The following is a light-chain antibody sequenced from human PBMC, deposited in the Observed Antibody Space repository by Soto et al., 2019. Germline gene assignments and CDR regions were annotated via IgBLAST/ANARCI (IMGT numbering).Light chain of an antibody. CDR2: AAS. CDR3: QQLENFPLT. J-gene: IGKJ5*01. CDR1: QNIRSR. Sequence: DIQMTQSPSTLSASVGDRVTITCRASQNIRSRLAWFQQKPGKAPILLIYAASTLQSGVPSRFSGSGSGTDFTLTISSLQPEDFATYYCQQLENFPLTFGQGTRLEIK. V-gene: IGKV1-5*01.